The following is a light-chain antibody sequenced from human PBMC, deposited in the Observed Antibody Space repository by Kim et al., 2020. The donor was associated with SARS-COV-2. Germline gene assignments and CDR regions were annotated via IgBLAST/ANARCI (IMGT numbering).Light chain of an antibody. J-gene: IGLJ2*01. CDR2: DNN. V-gene: IGLV1-51*01. Sequence: GQKVTISCSGSSSNIGNNYVSWYRQLPGTAPKLLIYDNNKRPSGIPDQFSGSKSGTSATLGITGLQTGDEADYYCGTWDSSLSAVVFGGGTQLTVL. CDR3: GTWDSSLSAVV. CDR1: SSNIGNNY.